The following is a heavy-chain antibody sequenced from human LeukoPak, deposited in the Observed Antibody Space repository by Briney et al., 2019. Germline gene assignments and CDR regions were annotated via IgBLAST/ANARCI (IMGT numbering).Heavy chain of an antibody. CDR3: ARGNGWSRHFDL. CDR1: GGSFSGYY. V-gene: IGHV4-34*01. D-gene: IGHD6-19*01. Sequence: SETLSLTCAVYGGSFSGYYWSWIRQPPGKGLEWIGEINHSGGTNYNPSLKSRVTISVDTSKNQFSLKLSSVTAADTAVYYCARGNGWSRHFDLWGRGTLVTVSS. J-gene: IGHJ2*01. CDR2: INHSGGT.